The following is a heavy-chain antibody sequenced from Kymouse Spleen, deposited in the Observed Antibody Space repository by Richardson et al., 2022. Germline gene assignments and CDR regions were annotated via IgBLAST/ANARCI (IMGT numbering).Heavy chain of an antibody. D-gene: IGHD6-13*01. CDR2: IRSKANSYAT. CDR1: GFTFSGSA. J-gene: IGHJ6*02. Sequence: EVQLVESGGGLVQPGGSLKLSCAASGFTFSGSAMHWVRQASGKGLEWVGRIRSKANSYATAYAASVKGRFTISRDDSKNTAYLQMNSLKTEDTAVYYCTRGIAAADYYYYGMDVWGQGTTVTVSS. CDR3: TRGIAAADYYYYGMDV. V-gene: IGHV3-73*02.